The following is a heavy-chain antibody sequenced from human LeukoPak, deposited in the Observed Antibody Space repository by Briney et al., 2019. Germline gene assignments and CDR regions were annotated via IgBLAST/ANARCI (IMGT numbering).Heavy chain of an antibody. CDR1: GFTFGNYA. V-gene: IGHV3-23*01. CDR3: AKGYYYGSGSYSTFDY. J-gene: IGHJ4*02. Sequence: GGSLRLSCEASGFTFGNYAMSWVRQAPGKGLEWVSTISGSGGSTYYADSVKGRFTISRDNSKNTLYVQMSSLRADDTAVYYCAKGYYYGSGSYSTFDYWGQGTLVTVSS. CDR2: ISGSGGST. D-gene: IGHD3-10*01.